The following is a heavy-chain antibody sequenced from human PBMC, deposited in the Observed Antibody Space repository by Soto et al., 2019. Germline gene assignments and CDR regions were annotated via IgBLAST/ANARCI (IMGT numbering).Heavy chain of an antibody. CDR1: GGTFSSYA. CDR3: ARSGEGCSGGSCYSGWFDP. Sequence: QVQLVQSGAEVKKPGSSVKVSCKASGGTFSSYAISWVRQAPRQGLEWMGGIIPIFGTANYAQKFQGRVTITADESTSTAYMELSSLRSEDTAVYYCARSGEGCSGGSCYSGWFDPWGQGTLVTVSS. J-gene: IGHJ5*02. CDR2: IIPIFGTA. D-gene: IGHD2-15*01. V-gene: IGHV1-69*01.